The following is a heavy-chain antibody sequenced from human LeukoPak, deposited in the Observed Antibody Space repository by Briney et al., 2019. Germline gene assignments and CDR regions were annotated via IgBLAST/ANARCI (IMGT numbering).Heavy chain of an antibody. Sequence: ASVKVSCKAAGCTFTGYYMHWVRQAPGQRLEWMGWINPNSGGTNYAQKFQGRVTMTRGTSISTAHMELSRLRSDDTAVYYCARTYYDFWSGHYYHMDVWGKGTTVTVSS. V-gene: IGHV1-2*02. D-gene: IGHD3-3*01. CDR1: GCTFTGYY. CDR2: INPNSGGT. J-gene: IGHJ6*03. CDR3: ARTYYDFWSGHYYHMDV.